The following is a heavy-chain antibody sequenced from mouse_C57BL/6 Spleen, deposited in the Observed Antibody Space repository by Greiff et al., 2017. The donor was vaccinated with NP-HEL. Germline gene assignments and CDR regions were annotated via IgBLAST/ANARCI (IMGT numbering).Heavy chain of an antibody. Sequence: EVQLQQSGAELVRPGASVKLSCTASGFNIKDDYMHWVKQRPEQGLEWIGWIDPENGDTEYASKFQGKATITADTSSNTAYLQLSSLTSEDTAVYYCAFYYGSSHAMDYWGQGTSVTVSS. V-gene: IGHV14-4*01. D-gene: IGHD1-1*01. CDR2: IDPENGDT. CDR3: AFYYGSSHAMDY. J-gene: IGHJ4*01. CDR1: GFNIKDDY.